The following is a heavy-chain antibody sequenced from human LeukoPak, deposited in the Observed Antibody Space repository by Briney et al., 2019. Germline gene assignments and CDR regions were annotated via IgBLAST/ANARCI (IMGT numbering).Heavy chain of an antibody. V-gene: IGHV4-39*01. CDR1: GGSISSSSHY. CDR2: IYYCGST. Sequence: SETLSLTCTVSGGSISSSSHYWGWIRQPPGKGLEWIGSIYYCGSTYYNPSLKSRVTISVDTSKNQFSLKLSSVTAADTAVYYCARRPYYGDYGYFDLWGRGTLVTASS. CDR3: ARRPYYGDYGYFDL. D-gene: IGHD4-17*01. J-gene: IGHJ2*01.